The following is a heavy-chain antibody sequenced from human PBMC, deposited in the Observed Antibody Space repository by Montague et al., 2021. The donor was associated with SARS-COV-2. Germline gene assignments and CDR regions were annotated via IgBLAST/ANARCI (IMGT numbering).Heavy chain of an antibody. CDR1: GFTFSSYW. D-gene: IGHD5-18*01. CDR2: IKQDGSEK. V-gene: IGHV3-7*01. CDR3: AREGLWLRRIDY. J-gene: IGHJ4*02. Sequence: SLRLSCAASGFTFSSYWMSWVRQAPGKGLEWVANIKQDGSEKYYVDSVEGRFTVSRDNAKNSLYLQMNSLRAEDTAVYYCAREGLWLRRIDYWGQGTLVTVSS.